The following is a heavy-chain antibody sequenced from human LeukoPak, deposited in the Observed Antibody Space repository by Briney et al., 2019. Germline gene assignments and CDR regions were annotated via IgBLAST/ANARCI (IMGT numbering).Heavy chain of an antibody. CDR3: AREVAAAGTRWFDP. D-gene: IGHD6-13*01. Sequence: SETLSLTCTVSGGSISSYYWSWIRQPAGKGLEWIGRIYTSGSTNYSPSLKSRVTMSVVTSKNQFSLTLSSVTAADTAVYYCAREVAAAGTRWFDPWGQGTLVTVSS. V-gene: IGHV4-4*07. CDR1: GGSISSYY. CDR2: IYTSGST. J-gene: IGHJ5*02.